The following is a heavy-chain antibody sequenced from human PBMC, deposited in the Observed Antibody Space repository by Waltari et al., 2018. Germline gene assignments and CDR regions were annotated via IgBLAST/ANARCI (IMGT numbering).Heavy chain of an antibody. D-gene: IGHD2-2*01. CDR2: ISGSGGST. CDR3: AKAGYCSSTSCYYRHFGY. Sequence: EVQLLESGGGLVQPGGSLRLSCAASGFTFSSYAMSWVRQAPGKGLEWVAAISGSGGSTYYADSGKVRFTISRDNSKNTLYLQMNSLRAEDTAVYYCAKAGYCSSTSCYYRHFGYWGQGTLVTVSS. V-gene: IGHV3-23*01. CDR1: GFTFSSYA. J-gene: IGHJ4*02.